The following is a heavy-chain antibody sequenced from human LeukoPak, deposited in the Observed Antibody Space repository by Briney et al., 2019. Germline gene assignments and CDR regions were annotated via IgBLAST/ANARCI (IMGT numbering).Heavy chain of an antibody. D-gene: IGHD3-10*01. CDR1: GFTFTSYG. Sequence: GGSLRLSCAASGFTFTSYGISWVRQAPGQGLEWMGWISAYNGNTNYAQKLQGRVTMTTDTSTSTAYMELRSLRSDDTAVYYCARGFAAEGWFDPWGQGTLVTVSS. CDR3: ARGFAAEGWFDP. J-gene: IGHJ5*02. V-gene: IGHV1-18*01. CDR2: ISAYNGNT.